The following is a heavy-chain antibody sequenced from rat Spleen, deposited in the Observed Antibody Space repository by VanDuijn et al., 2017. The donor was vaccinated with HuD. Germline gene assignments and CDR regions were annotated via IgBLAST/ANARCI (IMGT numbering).Heavy chain of an antibody. Sequence: EVQLVESGGGLVQPGWSLKLSCAASGFTFSNYYMAWVRQAPPKGLEWVAYISTGGTNTYFRDSVKGRFTISRDNAKSTLYLQMDSLRSEDTATYYCARLGIAAIGNWFGYWGQGTLVTVSS. D-gene: IGHD1-2*01. CDR3: ARLGIAAIGNWFGY. CDR2: ISTGGTNT. CDR1: GFTFSNYY. V-gene: IGHV5-25*01. J-gene: IGHJ3*01.